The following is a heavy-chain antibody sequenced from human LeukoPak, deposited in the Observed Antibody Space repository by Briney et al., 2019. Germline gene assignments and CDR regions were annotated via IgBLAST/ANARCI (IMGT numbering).Heavy chain of an antibody. J-gene: IGHJ6*03. D-gene: IGHD6-6*01. CDR3: ARWSGSVTARNYYYYMDV. CDR2: IYTSGTT. Sequence: PSQTLSLTCTVSGGSISSGSYYWTWIRQTAGSGLEWIGRIYTSGTTDYNPSLRTRVTISVDASRNQFSLNLSSVTAADTAVYYCARWSGSVTARNYYYYMDVWAKGPRSPSP. CDR1: GGSISSGSYY. V-gene: IGHV4-61*02.